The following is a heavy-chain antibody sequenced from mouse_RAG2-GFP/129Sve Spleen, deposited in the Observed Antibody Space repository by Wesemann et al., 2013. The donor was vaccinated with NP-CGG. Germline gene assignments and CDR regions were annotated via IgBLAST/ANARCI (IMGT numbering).Heavy chain of an antibody. CDR1: GFTFSSFG. V-gene: IGHV5-17*02. D-gene: IGHD2-3*01. CDR3: ARFDGYYAMDY. CDR2: ISSGSSTI. J-gene: IGHJ4*01. Sequence: GGLVQPGGSRKLSCAASGFTFSSFGMHWVRQAPEKGLEWVAYISSGSSTIYYADTVKGRFTISRDNPKNTLFLQMTSLRSEDTAMYYCARFDGYYAMDYWGGSRGNLSHRLL.